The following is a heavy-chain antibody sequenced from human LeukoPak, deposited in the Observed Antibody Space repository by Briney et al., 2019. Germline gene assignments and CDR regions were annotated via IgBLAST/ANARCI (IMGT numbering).Heavy chain of an antibody. D-gene: IGHD3-22*01. V-gene: IGHV3-53*01. Sequence: GGSLRLSCAAPGFTVSSNYMSWVRQAPGKGLEWVSVIYSGGSTYYADSVKGRFTISRDNSKNTLYLQMNSLRAEDTAVYHCAKGLDSSGFSGSLDYWGQGTLVTVSS. CDR3: AKGLDSSGFSGSLDY. CDR1: GFTVSSNY. CDR2: IYSGGST. J-gene: IGHJ4*02.